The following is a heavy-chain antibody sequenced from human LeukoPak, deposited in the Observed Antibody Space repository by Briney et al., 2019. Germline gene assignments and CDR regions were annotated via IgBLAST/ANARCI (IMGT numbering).Heavy chain of an antibody. CDR1: GGSFSGYY. CDR3: ARERNWDSTIDY. J-gene: IGHJ4*02. CDR2: INHSGST. Sequence: PSETLSLTCAVYGGSFSGYYWSWIRQPPGKGLEWIGEINHSGSTYYNPSLKSRVTISVDTSKNQFSLKLSSVTAADTAVYYCARERNWDSTIDYWGQGTLVTVSS. D-gene: IGHD7-27*01. V-gene: IGHV4-34*09.